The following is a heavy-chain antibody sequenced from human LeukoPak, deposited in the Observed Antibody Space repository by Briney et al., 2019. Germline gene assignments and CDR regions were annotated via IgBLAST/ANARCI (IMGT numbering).Heavy chain of an antibody. CDR1: GFIFSSYG. D-gene: IGHD6-13*01. Sequence: GGSLRLSCAASGFIFSSYGMNWVRQAPGKGLEWVSSISSGSTYIYYADSVKGRFTISRDNAKNSLYLQMNSLRAEDTAVYYCAREGSSSWYYFDYWGQGTLVTVSS. CDR2: ISSGSTYI. V-gene: IGHV3-21*01. CDR3: AREGSSSWYYFDY. J-gene: IGHJ4*02.